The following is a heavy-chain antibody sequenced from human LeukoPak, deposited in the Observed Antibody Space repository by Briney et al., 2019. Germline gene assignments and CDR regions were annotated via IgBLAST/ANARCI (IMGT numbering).Heavy chain of an antibody. CDR3: ARESGYCSGGSYRNGPFDY. J-gene: IGHJ4*02. V-gene: IGHV3-30*01. Sequence: GGPLRLSCAASGFTFSRYAMHWVRQAPGKGLEWVALILYDGSHEYYADSVKGRFTISRENSKNTLYLQMDSLRAEDTAVYYCARESGYCSGGSYRNGPFDYWGQGTLVTVSS. CDR1: GFTFSRYA. CDR2: ILYDGSHE. D-gene: IGHD2-15*01.